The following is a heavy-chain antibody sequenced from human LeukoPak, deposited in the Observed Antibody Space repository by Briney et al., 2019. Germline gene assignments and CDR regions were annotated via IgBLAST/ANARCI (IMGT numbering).Heavy chain of an antibody. CDR1: GGPISSYY. J-gene: IGHJ5*02. D-gene: IGHD3-10*01. CDR3: ARHKFRSRWFDP. CDR2: IYYSGST. V-gene: IGHV4-59*08. Sequence: PSETLSLPCTVSGGPISSYYWSWIRQPPGRGLEWIGYIYYSGSTNYNHSLKSRVTISVDTSKNQFSLKLSSVTAVDTAVYYCARHKFRSRWFDPWGQGTLVTVSS.